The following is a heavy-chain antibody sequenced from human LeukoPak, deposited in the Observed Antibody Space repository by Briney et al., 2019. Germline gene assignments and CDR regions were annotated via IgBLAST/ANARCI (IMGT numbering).Heavy chain of an antibody. CDR2: INPSGSST. V-gene: IGHV1-46*01. J-gene: IGHJ4*02. Sequence: ASLRLSCKASGYTFTSYDMNWVRQAPGQGPEWMGIINPSGSSTSYAQKFQGRVTMTRDTSTSTVYMELSSLRAEDTAVYYCARARGIVVVYDYWGQGTLVTVSS. CDR3: ARARGIVVVYDY. CDR1: GYTFTSYD. D-gene: IGHD3-22*01.